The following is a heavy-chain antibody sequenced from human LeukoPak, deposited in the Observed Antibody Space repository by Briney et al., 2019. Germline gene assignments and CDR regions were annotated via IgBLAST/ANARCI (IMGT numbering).Heavy chain of an antibody. CDR2: ITPSGGT. V-gene: IGHV1-2*02. D-gene: IGHD5-24*01. J-gene: IGHJ4*02. Sequence: ASVKVSCKASGYTFTSYAIHWVRQAPGQGLEWMGWITPSGGTNYPQKFQGRVAITWDTSITTAYMDLSRLTSDDTAVYYCARDLFPAMATHKGEFDYWGQGTLVTVSS. CDR1: GYTFTSYA. CDR3: ARDLFPAMATHKGEFDY.